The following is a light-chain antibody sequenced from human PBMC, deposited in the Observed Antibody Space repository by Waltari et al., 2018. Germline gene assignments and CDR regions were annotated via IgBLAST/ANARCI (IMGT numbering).Light chain of an antibody. CDR3: QKYGTLPAT. CDR2: DAS. Sequence: EIVLTQSPGTLSLSPGERATLSCRASQSVSRTLAWYQQKPGQAPRLLIYDASIRATDIPDRFSGSGSGTDFSLTISRLEPGDFAVYYCQKYGTLPATFGQGTTVEIK. J-gene: IGKJ1*01. V-gene: IGKV3-20*01. CDR1: QSVSRT.